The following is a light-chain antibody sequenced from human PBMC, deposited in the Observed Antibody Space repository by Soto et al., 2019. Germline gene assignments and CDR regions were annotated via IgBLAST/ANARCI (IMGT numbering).Light chain of an antibody. V-gene: IGKV3-15*01. CDR1: QSVRSN. J-gene: IGKJ3*01. CDR3: QQSAT. CDR2: GAS. Sequence: EVVMTQSPATLSVSPGERVTLSCRASQSVRSNLAWYQQKPGQSPRLLIYGASTRATGIPARFSGSGSGTEFTLTISSLQSEDFAVYYCQQSATFGPGT.